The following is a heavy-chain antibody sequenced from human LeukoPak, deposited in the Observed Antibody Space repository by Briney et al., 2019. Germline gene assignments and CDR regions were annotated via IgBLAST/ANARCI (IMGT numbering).Heavy chain of an antibody. CDR2: IKSRTDGGAI. CDR3: ADLGNYAGG. Sequence: PGGSLRLSCATSGFTFRNAWMSWVRQAPGKGLEWVGRIKSRTDGGAIEYAAPVKGRFTISRDDSRNTLYLQINSLKTEDTAVYYCADLGNYAGGWGQGTLVTVSS. J-gene: IGHJ4*02. D-gene: IGHD1-7*01. V-gene: IGHV3-15*01. CDR1: GFTFRNAW.